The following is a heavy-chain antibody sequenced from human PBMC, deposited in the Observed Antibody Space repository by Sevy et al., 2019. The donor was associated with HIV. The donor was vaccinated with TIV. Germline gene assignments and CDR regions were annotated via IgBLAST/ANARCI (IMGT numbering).Heavy chain of an antibody. V-gene: IGHV3-30*14. CDR2: ISYDGRNNK. CDR1: GFRFSDYS. Sequence: GGSLRLSCAASGFRFSDYSMHWVRQAPGKGLEWVAVISYDGRNNKYNVDSVKGRFTISRDNSKNTLFLQMNSLTAEDSAIYYCARDRGEILHSAFDYWGQGTLVTVSS. J-gene: IGHJ4*02. D-gene: IGHD3-16*01. CDR3: ARDRGEILHSAFDY.